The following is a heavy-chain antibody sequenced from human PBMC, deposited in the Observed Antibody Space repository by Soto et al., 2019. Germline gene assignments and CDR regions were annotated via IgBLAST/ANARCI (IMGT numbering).Heavy chain of an antibody. CDR2: ISYDGTIK. CDR3: ARGGSWEWTPLDY. D-gene: IGHD3-3*01. J-gene: IGHJ4*02. Sequence: QVQLVESGGGVVQAGKSLRLSCAASGFTLSSYGLHWVRQAPGKGLEWMAIISYDGTIKYYADSVKGRFTISRDNSKNTLYLPMNSLSAEDTAVYYCARGGSWEWTPLDYWGQGTLVTVSS. CDR1: GFTLSSYG. V-gene: IGHV3-33*01.